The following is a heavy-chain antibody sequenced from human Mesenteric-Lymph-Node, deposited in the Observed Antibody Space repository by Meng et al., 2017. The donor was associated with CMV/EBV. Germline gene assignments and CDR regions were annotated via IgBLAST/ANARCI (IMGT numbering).Heavy chain of an antibody. CDR3: ATMETFCDSSTCSDSFDH. D-gene: IGHD2/OR15-2a*01. V-gene: IGHV3-21*01. Sequence: GESLKISCATSGVTFSDYIMDWVRQAPGKGLDCVSFITTHSGYIHYADSVKGRFTISRDNAKNSLSLQMSSLRAEGTAIYYCATMETFCDSSTCSDSFDHWGRGTRVTVSS. CDR2: ITTHSGYI. CDR1: GVTFSDYI. J-gene: IGHJ4*02.